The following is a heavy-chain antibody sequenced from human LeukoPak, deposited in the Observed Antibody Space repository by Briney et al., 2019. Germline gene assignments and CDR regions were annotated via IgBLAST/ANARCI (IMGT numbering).Heavy chain of an antibody. Sequence: SVKVSCKASGGTFSSYAISWVRQAPGQGLEWMGGIIPIFGTANYAQKFQGRVTVTADESTSTAYMELSSLRSEDTAVYYCARVLHRYYYYYMDVWGKGTTVTVSS. CDR3: ARVLHRYYYYYMDV. CDR1: GGTFSSYA. J-gene: IGHJ6*03. D-gene: IGHD1-14*01. V-gene: IGHV1-69*13. CDR2: IIPIFGTA.